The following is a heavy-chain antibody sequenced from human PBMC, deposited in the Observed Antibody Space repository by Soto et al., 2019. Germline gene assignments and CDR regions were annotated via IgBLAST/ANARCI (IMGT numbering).Heavy chain of an antibody. CDR3: TRGYYDILTGPLRKTPFDY. D-gene: IGHD3-9*01. V-gene: IGHV3-49*03. CDR2: IRSKAYGGTT. Sequence: HPGGSLRLSCTASGFTFGDYAMSWFRQAPGKGLEWVGFIRSKAYGGTTEYAASVKGRFTISRDDSKSIAYLQMNSLKTEDTAVYYCTRGYYDILTGPLRKTPFDYWGQGTLVTVSS. J-gene: IGHJ4*02. CDR1: GFTFGDYA.